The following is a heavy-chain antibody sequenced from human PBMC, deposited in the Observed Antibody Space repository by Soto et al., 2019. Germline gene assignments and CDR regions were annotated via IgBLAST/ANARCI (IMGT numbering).Heavy chain of an antibody. J-gene: IGHJ4*02. CDR2: IKTDGSST. Sequence: EVQLVESGGGLVQPGGSLRLSCAASGFSFSSYWMHWVRQAPGKGLVWVSRIKTDGSSTDYADSVKGRFTISRDNAKNTLYLQMNSRRAEDTAVYYCAKREGNTYGLFHWGQGTLVTVSA. CDR3: AKREGNTYGLFH. D-gene: IGHD5-18*01. CDR1: GFSFSSYW. V-gene: IGHV3-74*01.